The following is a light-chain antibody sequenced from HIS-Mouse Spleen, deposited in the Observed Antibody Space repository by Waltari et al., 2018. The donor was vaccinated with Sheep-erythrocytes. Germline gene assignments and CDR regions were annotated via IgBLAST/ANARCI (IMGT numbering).Light chain of an antibody. Sequence: QSALTQPASVSGSPGQSITLSCPGTSSHVGSYNLVSWYQQHPGKAPKLMIYEGSKRPSGVSNRFSGCKSGNTASLTISGLQAEDEADYYCCSYAGSSTPWVFGGGTKLTVL. CDR3: CSYAGSSTPWV. CDR1: SSHVGSYNL. J-gene: IGLJ3*02. CDR2: EGS. V-gene: IGLV2-23*01.